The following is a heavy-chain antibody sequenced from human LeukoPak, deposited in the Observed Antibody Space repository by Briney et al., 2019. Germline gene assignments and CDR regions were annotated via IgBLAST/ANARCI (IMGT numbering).Heavy chain of an antibody. CDR1: GFIFSKNG. Sequence: PGGSLRLSCAASGFIFSKNGMHWVRQAPGKGLEWVAFIRHDESKKNYADSVKGRFTISRDNSKNTLSLQMNSLRADDTAVYYCAKASRYCSSTSCYYFDYWGQGTLVTVSS. CDR3: AKASRYCSSTSCYYFDY. V-gene: IGHV3-30*02. CDR2: IRHDESKK. D-gene: IGHD2-2*01. J-gene: IGHJ4*02.